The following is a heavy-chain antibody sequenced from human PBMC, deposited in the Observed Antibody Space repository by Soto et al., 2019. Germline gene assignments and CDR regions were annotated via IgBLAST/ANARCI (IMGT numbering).Heavy chain of an antibody. J-gene: IGHJ6*02. Sequence: ASVKVSCKASGYTFTGYYVHWVRQAPGQGLEWMGWINPNSGDTYLAQKFQGWVTMTRDTSISTAYMELSRLRSGDTAVYYCARDSKNILTGASYYYGMDVWGQGTTVTVSS. CDR2: INPNSGDT. D-gene: IGHD3-9*01. V-gene: IGHV1-2*04. CDR3: ARDSKNILTGASYYYGMDV. CDR1: GYTFTGYY.